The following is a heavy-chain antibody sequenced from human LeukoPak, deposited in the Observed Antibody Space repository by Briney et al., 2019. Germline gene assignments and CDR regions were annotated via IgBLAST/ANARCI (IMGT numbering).Heavy chain of an antibody. CDR2: ISSGSSAI. CDR3: AKAGDYFDTSGYEGFDY. D-gene: IGHD3-22*01. V-gene: IGHV3-11*01. CDR1: GFTFNDYY. J-gene: IGHJ4*02. Sequence: GGSLRLSCAASGFTFNDYYMNWIRQAPGKGLEWVSYISSGSSAIYYADSVKGRFTISRDNAKNSLYLQMKSLRAEDTALYYCAKAGDYFDTSGYEGFDYWGQGTLVTVSS.